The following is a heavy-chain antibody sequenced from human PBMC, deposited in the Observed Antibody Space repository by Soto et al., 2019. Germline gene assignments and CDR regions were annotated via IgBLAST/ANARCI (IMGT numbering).Heavy chain of an antibody. Sequence: EVQLLESGGGLVQPGGSLRLSCAASGFTFSSYAMSWVRQTPGKGLEWVSGISGGGGNTYYADSVTGRFTISRDNSRNTLYLQMKSLRAADTAIYYCAKDRGAGGRFSGIAVAGIPSWGQGTLVTVSS. CDR3: AKDRGAGGRFSGIAVAGIPS. D-gene: IGHD6-19*01. J-gene: IGHJ5*02. CDR1: GFTFSSYA. V-gene: IGHV3-23*01. CDR2: ISGGGGNT.